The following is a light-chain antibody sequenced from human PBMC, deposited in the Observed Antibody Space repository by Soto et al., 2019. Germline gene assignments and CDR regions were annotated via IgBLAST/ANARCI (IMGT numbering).Light chain of an antibody. Sequence: QSVLTQPASVSGSPGQSITISCTGTSSDVGGYYYVSWYQHHPGKAPKLMIYEVSNRPSGVSNRFSGSKSGNTASLTISGPQDEDEADYYCSSYTSSSTVVFGGGTKVTVL. J-gene: IGLJ2*01. CDR3: SSYTSSSTVV. CDR2: EVS. CDR1: SSDVGGYYY. V-gene: IGLV2-14*01.